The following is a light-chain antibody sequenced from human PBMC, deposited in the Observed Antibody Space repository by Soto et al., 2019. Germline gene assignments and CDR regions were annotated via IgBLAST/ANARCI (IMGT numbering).Light chain of an antibody. J-gene: IGLJ1*01. Sequence: QSVLPQPASVSGSPGEAITISCTGTSSDVGSYNLVSWYQQHPGKAPKLMIYEVSKRPSGVSKRFSGSKSGNTASLTISGLQAEDEADYYCCSYAGSSTNYVFGTGTKVTVL. V-gene: IGLV2-23*02. CDR3: CSYAGSSTNYV. CDR1: SSDVGSYNL. CDR2: EVS.